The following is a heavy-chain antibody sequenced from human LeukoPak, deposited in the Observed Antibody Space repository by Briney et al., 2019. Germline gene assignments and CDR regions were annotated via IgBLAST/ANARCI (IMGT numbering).Heavy chain of an antibody. CDR1: GGSIGSDY. Sequence: SETLSLTCTVSGGSIGSDYWSWLRQPAGKGLDWIGRVYASGSTSYNPSLKSRVTMSLDTSKNQFSLKLTSVTAADTAVYFCARDSPSSAFDIWGQGTMVTVSS. D-gene: IGHD3-10*01. CDR2: VYASGST. J-gene: IGHJ3*02. V-gene: IGHV4-4*07. CDR3: ARDSPSSAFDI.